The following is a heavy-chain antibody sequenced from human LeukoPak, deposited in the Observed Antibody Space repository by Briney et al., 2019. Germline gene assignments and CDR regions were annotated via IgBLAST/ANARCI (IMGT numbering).Heavy chain of an antibody. CDR1: GYTFTGYC. Sequence: ASVKVSCKASGYTFTGYCMHWVRQAPGQGLEWMGWINPNSGGTNYAQKFQGRVTMTRDTSISTAYMELSRLRSDDTAVYYCARDSSGYYYSVDYWGQGTLVTVSS. CDR3: ARDSSGYYYSVDY. D-gene: IGHD3-22*01. V-gene: IGHV1-2*02. J-gene: IGHJ4*02. CDR2: INPNSGGT.